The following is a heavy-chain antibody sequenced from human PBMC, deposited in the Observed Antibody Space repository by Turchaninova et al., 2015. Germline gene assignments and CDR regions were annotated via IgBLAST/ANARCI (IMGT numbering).Heavy chain of an antibody. V-gene: IGHV4-38-2*01. CDR3: ARQDYIGGYYSVGLGSYFDY. CDR2: GHHCGKT. D-gene: IGHD3-22*01. J-gene: IGHJ4*02. Sequence: QVQLQESGPGLVKPSETLSLTCAVSGYSISSGYYWGWIRQPPGKGLEWIGSGHHCGKTYYNPSLKSRGTTSVNTSKNQFFLKLGSVTAADTAVYYCARQDYIGGYYSVGLGSYFDYWGQGTLVTVSS. CDR1: GYSISSGYY.